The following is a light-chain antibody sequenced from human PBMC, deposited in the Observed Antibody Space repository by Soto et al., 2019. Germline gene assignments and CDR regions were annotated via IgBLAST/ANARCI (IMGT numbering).Light chain of an antibody. CDR3: AAWDDSLNGRYV. Sequence: QSVLTQPPSASGTPGQRVTIFCSGDRSNIGSNSVNWYQQLPGTAPKLLIYSNNQRPSGVPDRFSGSKSGTSASLAISGLQSEDEADYYCAAWDDSLNGRYVFGTGTKVT. CDR2: SNN. V-gene: IGLV1-44*01. J-gene: IGLJ1*01. CDR1: RSNIGSNS.